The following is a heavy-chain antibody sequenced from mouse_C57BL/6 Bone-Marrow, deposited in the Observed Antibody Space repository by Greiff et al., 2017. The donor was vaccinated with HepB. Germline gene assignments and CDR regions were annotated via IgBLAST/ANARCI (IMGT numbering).Heavy chain of an antibody. Sequence: DVKVVESGGDLVKPGGSLKLSCAASGFSFSSYGMSWVRQTPDKRLEWVASISSGGSYTYYTDSVKGRFTISRDNAKNTLYLQMRSLKSEDTAMYYCARTYGNYAMDYWGQGTSVTVSS. V-gene: IGHV5-6*02. J-gene: IGHJ4*01. CDR2: ISSGGSYT. CDR1: GFSFSSYG. CDR3: ARTYGNYAMDY. D-gene: IGHD2-1*01.